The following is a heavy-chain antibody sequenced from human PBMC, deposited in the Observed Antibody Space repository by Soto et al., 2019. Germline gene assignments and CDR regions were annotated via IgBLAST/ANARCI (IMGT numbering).Heavy chain of an antibody. CDR2: IISILGIT. V-gene: IGHV1-69*08. J-gene: IGHJ4*02. Sequence: QVQLVQSGAAVEKPGSSVTVSCKASGGTFSTYTIDWVRQAPGQGLEWMGRIISILGITNYAQRFQGRVTITADKATSTAYMKLSSLRSEDTAVYYCARDGYISGALDYWGQGTLVTVSS. D-gene: IGHD5-12*01. CDR3: ARDGYISGALDY. CDR1: GGTFSTYT.